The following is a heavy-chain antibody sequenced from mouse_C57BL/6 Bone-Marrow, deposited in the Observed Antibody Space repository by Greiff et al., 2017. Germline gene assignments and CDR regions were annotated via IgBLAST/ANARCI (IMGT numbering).Heavy chain of an antibody. CDR1: GYTFPSYW. CDR3: ARGVPHSMDY. D-gene: IGHD1-2*01. J-gene: IGHJ4*01. Sequence: QVQLQQSGAELAKPGASVKLSCKASGYTFPSYWMHWVKQRPGQGLEWLGYLNPSSGYTKYNQKFKDKATFTADKSSSTAYMQLSSLTYEDSAVDYCARGVPHSMDYWGQGTSVTVSS. CDR2: LNPSSGYT. V-gene: IGHV1-7*01.